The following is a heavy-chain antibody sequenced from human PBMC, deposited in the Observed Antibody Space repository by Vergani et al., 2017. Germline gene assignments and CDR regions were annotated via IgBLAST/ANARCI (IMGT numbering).Heavy chain of an antibody. CDR1: GCTFVNHP. CDR2: ISPYNHKT. Sequence: QVQLVQSDAEVKKPGYSVTLSCKTSGCTFVNHPITWVRQAPGQGLEWMGWISPYNHKTVYSQKFEGRVTMTADTSSSTVFLELRRLTSDDTAIYYCARSQMATNDFDLWGRGTLVTVSS. CDR3: ARSQMATNDFDL. V-gene: IGHV1-18*04. J-gene: IGHJ4*02. D-gene: IGHD5-24*01.